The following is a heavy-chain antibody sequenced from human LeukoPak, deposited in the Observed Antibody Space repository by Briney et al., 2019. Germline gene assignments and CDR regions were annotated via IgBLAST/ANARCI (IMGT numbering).Heavy chain of an antibody. D-gene: IGHD1-26*01. CDR1: GFTFSTYG. V-gene: IGHV3-53*01. CDR2: IYSGGST. CDR3: AREGYSGSYPFDY. J-gene: IGHJ4*02. Sequence: GGSLRLSCAASGFTFSTYGMSWVRQAPGKGLEWVSVIYSGGSTYYADSVKGRFTISRDNSKSTLYLQMNSLRAEDTAVYYCAREGYSGSYPFDYWGQGTLVTVSS.